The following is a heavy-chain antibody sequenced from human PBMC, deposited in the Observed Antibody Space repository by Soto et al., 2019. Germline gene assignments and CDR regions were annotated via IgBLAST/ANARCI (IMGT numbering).Heavy chain of an antibody. Sequence: LCLTCTFSVTSINSGGYYCSWVLQLPGKGLDWIGYIYLSGSTYYSPSLESRVSILLDSSQNPFSLKLSSVTVADTAAYYCARGNAWRVSIAYWGPGTMVTVSS. CDR3: ARGNAWRVSIAY. CDR2: IYLSGST. J-gene: IGHJ4*02. D-gene: IGHD6-13*01. CDR1: VTSINSGGYY. V-gene: IGHV4-31*03.